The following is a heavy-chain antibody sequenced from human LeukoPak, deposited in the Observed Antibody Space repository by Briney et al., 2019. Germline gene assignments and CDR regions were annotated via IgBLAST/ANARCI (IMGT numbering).Heavy chain of an antibody. Sequence: GGSLRLSCAASGFTFRSYVMHGVPQSPGKGVEWVAFISYDGSNKHYADSVTGRFTISRDNSKNTLYLQMPSLRAEDTAVYYCAKDPWGSGYAYYFDYWGQGTLVAVSS. J-gene: IGHJ4*02. D-gene: IGHD5-12*01. CDR1: GFTFRSYV. CDR2: ISYDGSNK. V-gene: IGHV3-30*18. CDR3: AKDPWGSGYAYYFDY.